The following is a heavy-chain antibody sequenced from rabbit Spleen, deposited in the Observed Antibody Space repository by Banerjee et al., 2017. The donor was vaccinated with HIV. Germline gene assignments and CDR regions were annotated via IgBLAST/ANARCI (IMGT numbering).Heavy chain of an antibody. CDR2: IDPVFGIT. V-gene: IGHV1S47*01. J-gene: IGHJ4*01. CDR1: GFSFSSSD. CDR3: ARDLTDAIGWNFNL. Sequence: QEQLVESGGGLVKPGASLTLTCKASGFSFSSSDYMNWVRQAPGKGLEWIGYIDPVFGITYYANWVNGRFSISRENAQNTVFLQMTSLTAADTATYFCARDLTDAIGWNFNLWGPGTRSPS. D-gene: IGHD1-1*01.